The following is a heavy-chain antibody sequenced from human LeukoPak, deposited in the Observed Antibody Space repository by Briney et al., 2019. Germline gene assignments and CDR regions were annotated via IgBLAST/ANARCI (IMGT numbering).Heavy chain of an antibody. Sequence: PGGSLRLSCAASGFTFSSYWISWVRQAPGKGLEWVANIKQDGSEKYYVDSVKGRFTISRDNAKNSLYLQMNSLRAEDTAVYYCARDSPLRYYFDYWGQGTLVTASS. J-gene: IGHJ4*02. D-gene: IGHD1-14*01. CDR2: IKQDGSEK. V-gene: IGHV3-7*01. CDR1: GFTFSSYW. CDR3: ARDSPLRYYFDY.